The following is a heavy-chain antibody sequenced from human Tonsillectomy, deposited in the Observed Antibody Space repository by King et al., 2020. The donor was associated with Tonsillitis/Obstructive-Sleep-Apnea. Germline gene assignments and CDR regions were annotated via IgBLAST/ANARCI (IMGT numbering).Heavy chain of an antibody. J-gene: IGHJ5*02. D-gene: IGHD3-3*01. CDR2: ISSSSSYI. Sequence: VQLVESGGGLVKPGGSLRLSCAASGFTFSSYSMNWVRQAPGKGLEWVSSISSSSSYIYYADSVKGRFTISRDNAKNSLYLQMNSLRAEDTAVYYCARVLPEHPPYYDFWSGYDNWFDPWGQGTLVTVSS. CDR3: ARVLPEHPPYYDFWSGYDNWFDP. V-gene: IGHV3-21*01. CDR1: GFTFSSYS.